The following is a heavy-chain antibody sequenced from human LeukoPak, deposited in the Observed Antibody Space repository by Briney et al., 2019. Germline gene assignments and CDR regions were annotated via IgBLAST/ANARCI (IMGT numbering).Heavy chain of an antibody. J-gene: IGHJ4*02. CDR2: INTDGSST. CDR1: GFNFSSYW. Sequence: PGGSLRLSCAASGFNFSSYWMHWVRQAPGKGLVWVSRINTDGSSTSYADSVKGRFTISRDSAKNTLYLQMNSLRAEDTAVYYCAREYSSSWYPLYYFDYWGQGTLVTVSS. D-gene: IGHD6-13*01. CDR3: AREYSSSWYPLYYFDY. V-gene: IGHV3-74*01.